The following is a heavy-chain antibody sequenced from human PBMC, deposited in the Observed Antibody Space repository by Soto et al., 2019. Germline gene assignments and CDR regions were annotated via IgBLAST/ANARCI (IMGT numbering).Heavy chain of an antibody. J-gene: IGHJ6*02. Sequence: SETLSLTCTVSGGSISSYYWSWIRQPPGKGLEWIGYIYYSGSTNYNPSLKSRVTISVDTSKNQFSLKLSSVTAADTAVYYCARDKAGSTGGMDVWGQGTTVTVSS. CDR2: IYYSGST. CDR1: GGSISSYY. CDR3: ARDKAGSTGGMDV. D-gene: IGHD3-10*01. V-gene: IGHV4-59*01.